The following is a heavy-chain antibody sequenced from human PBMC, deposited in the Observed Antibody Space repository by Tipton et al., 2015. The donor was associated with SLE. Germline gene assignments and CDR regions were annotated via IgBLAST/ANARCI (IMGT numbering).Heavy chain of an antibody. CDR1: GGSISGGDYS. CDR2: IYYSGST. CDR3: ARVGGVWFGVRRLGFDI. J-gene: IGHJ3*02. Sequence: TLSLTCAVSGGSISGGDYSWSWIRQPPEKGLEWIGHIYYSGSTNYSPSLKSRVTMSVDTSNNHFSLKLSSVTAADTAMYYCARVGGVWFGVRRLGFDIWGQGILVTFSS. D-gene: IGHD3-10*01. V-gene: IGHV4-61*03.